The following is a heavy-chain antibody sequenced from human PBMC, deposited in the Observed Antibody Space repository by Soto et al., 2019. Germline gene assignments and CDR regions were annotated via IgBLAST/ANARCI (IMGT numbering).Heavy chain of an antibody. Sequence: QVQLVQSGAEVKKPGASVKVSCKASGYSFTSNDIPRVPQDTVHGLEWTVWMNPNSGKTDYAQKFQGSVTMTRNTSISTAYMELSSLISEDTAVYYCARDSSAAGTGWFYSWGQGTLVTVSS. D-gene: IGHD6-13*01. CDR1: GYSFTSND. CDR2: MNPNSGKT. CDR3: ARDSSAAGTGWFYS. V-gene: IGHV1-8*01. J-gene: IGHJ5*01.